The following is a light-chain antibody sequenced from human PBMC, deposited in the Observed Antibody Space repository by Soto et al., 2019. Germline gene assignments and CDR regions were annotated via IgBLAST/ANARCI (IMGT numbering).Light chain of an antibody. Sequence: QSVLTRPRSVSGSPGQSATISCTGTANDVGGHNYVSCYQQHPGEAPKLLIYDVTERPSGVPDRFSGSKSGNTASLTISGLQTEDEADYYCYSYAGTYTFVFGTGTKVTVL. J-gene: IGLJ1*01. CDR1: ANDVGGHNY. CDR2: DVT. V-gene: IGLV2-11*01. CDR3: YSYAGTYTFV.